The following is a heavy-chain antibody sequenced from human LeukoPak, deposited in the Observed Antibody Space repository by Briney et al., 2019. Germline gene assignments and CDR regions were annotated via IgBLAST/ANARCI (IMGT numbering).Heavy chain of an antibody. CDR1: GGSISSGGYY. J-gene: IGHJ5*02. CDR3: ARGVSSGWYDGQGWFDP. CDR2: IYYSGST. V-gene: IGHV4-31*03. Sequence: SETLSLTCTVSGGSISSGGYYWSWIRQHPGKGLEWIGYIYYSGSTYYNPSLKSRVTISVDTSKNQFSLKLSSVTAADTAVYYCARGVSSGWYDGQGWFDPWGQGTLVTVSS. D-gene: IGHD6-19*01.